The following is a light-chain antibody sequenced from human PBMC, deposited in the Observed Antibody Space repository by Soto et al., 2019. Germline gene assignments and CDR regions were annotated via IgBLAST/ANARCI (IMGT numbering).Light chain of an antibody. Sequence: QSALTQPASVSGSPGQSITISCTGTSSDVGGYNYVSWYQQHPGKAPKLMIYEVSNRPSGVSNRFSGSTSGNTASLTISGLQAEDEADFYCSSYTSSSTLVFGGGTQLTVL. V-gene: IGLV2-14*01. J-gene: IGLJ3*02. CDR3: SSYTSSSTLV. CDR2: EVS. CDR1: SSDVGGYNY.